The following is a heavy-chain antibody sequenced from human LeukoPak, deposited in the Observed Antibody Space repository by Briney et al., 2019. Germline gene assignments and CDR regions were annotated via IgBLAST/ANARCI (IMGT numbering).Heavy chain of an antibody. CDR2: ISSSSSYI. D-gene: IGHD3-10*02. Sequence: PGGSLRLSCATSGFTFSAFTMNWVRQAPGKGLEWVSSISSSSSYIYYADSVKGRFTISRDNAKNSLYLQMNSLRAEDTAVYYCARGSMFPDYWGQGTLVTVSS. V-gene: IGHV3-21*01. CDR1: GFTFSAFT. CDR3: ARGSMFPDY. J-gene: IGHJ4*02.